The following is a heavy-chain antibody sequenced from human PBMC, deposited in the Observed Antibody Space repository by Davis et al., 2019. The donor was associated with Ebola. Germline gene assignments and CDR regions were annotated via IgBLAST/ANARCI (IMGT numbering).Heavy chain of an antibody. Sequence: ASVKVSCKASGYTFNSYYIHWVRQAPGQGLEWMGIINPSGGSTSYAQKFQGRVTMTRDTSTSTVYMELSSLRSEDTAVYYCARGLSITIFGVVINGDLNAFDIWGQGTMVTVSS. CDR2: INPSGGST. CDR3: ARGLSITIFGVVINGDLNAFDI. J-gene: IGHJ3*02. CDR1: GYTFNSYY. D-gene: IGHD3-3*01. V-gene: IGHV1-46*02.